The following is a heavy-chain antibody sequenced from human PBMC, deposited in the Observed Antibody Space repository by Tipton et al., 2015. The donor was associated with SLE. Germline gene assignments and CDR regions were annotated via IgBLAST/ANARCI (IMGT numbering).Heavy chain of an antibody. J-gene: IGHJ4*02. CDR1: GGSISNSNYY. D-gene: IGHD3/OR15-3a*01. CDR3: ASWTASGLTTYFDY. CDR2: IYYSGST. V-gene: IGHV4-39*07. Sequence: TLSLTCTVSGGSISNSNYYWGWIRQPPGKGLEWIGSIYYSGSTYYNPSLKSRVTILLDTSKNQFSLKLSSVTAADTAVYYCASWTASGLTTYFDYWGQGKLVTVSS.